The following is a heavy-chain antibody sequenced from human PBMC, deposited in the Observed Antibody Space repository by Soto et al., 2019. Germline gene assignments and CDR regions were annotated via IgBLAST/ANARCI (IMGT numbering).Heavy chain of an antibody. CDR1: GFTVSSNY. CDR3: ARTGITPYYFDY. J-gene: IGHJ4*02. V-gene: IGHV3-53*01. CDR2: IYSGGST. D-gene: IGHD1-20*01. Sequence: HPGGSLRLSCAASGFTVSSNYMSWVRQAPGKGLEWVSVIYSGGSTYYADSVKGRFTISRDNSKNTLYLQMNSLRAEDTAVYYCARTGITPYYFDYWGQGTLVTVSS.